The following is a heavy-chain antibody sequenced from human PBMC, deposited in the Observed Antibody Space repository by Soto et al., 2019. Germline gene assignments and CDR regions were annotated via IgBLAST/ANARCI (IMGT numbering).Heavy chain of an antibody. CDR3: ASHSSGWYNYIDY. D-gene: IGHD6-19*01. Sequence: QVQLQESGPGLVKPSGTLSLTCAVSSGSISSSNWWSWVHQPPGKGLEWIGEIYHSGSTNYNPSLKSRVTISVDKSKNQFSLKLSSVTAADTAVYYCASHSSGWYNYIDYWGQGTLVTVSS. V-gene: IGHV4-4*02. CDR2: IYHSGST. J-gene: IGHJ4*02. CDR1: SGSISSSNW.